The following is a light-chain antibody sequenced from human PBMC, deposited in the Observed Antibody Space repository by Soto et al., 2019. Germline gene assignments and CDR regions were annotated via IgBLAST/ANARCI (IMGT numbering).Light chain of an antibody. V-gene: IGLV2-23*01. CDR2: EGS. J-gene: IGLJ2*01. Sequence: QSALTQPASVSGSPGQSITISCTGTSSDVGSYNLVSWHQQHPGKAPKLMIYEGSKRPSGVSNRFSGSKSGNTASLTISGLQAEDEADYYCCSYASSVLFGGGTKLTVL. CDR1: SSDVGSYNL. CDR3: CSYASSVL.